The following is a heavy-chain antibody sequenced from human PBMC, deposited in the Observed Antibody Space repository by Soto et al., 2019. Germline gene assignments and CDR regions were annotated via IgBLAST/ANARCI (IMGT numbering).Heavy chain of an antibody. CDR1: GFTFFTSA. Sequence: SVKVSCKASGFTFFTSAIQWVRQARGQRLEWMGWIVVGSGNTNYAQKFQERVTITRDMSTNTAYMELTSLRSEDTAVYYCAADQYCGGDCYFDYWGQGTMLTVYS. CDR3: AADQYCGGDCYFDY. V-gene: IGHV1-58*02. CDR2: IVVGSGNT. J-gene: IGHJ4*02. D-gene: IGHD2-21*02.